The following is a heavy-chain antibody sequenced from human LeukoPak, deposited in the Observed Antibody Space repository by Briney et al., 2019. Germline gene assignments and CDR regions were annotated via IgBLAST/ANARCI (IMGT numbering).Heavy chain of an antibody. CDR1: GGSISSYY. CDR2: IYYSGST. D-gene: IGHD3-22*01. Sequence: SETLSLTCTVSGGSISSYYWSWIRQPPGKGLEWIGYIYYSGSTNYNPSLKSRVTISVDTSKNQFSLKLSSVTAAVTAVYYCARWREDYYDSSGNYYFDYWGQGTLVTVSS. J-gene: IGHJ4*02. V-gene: IGHV4-59*01. CDR3: ARWREDYYDSSGNYYFDY.